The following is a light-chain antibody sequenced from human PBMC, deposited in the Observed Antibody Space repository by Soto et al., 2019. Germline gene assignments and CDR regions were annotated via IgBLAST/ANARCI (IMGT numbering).Light chain of an antibody. CDR2: AAS. J-gene: IGKJ2*02. CDR3: QQSYSTPRT. CDR1: QSISSY. Sequence: DIPMTQSPSSLSASVGDRVTITCRASQSISSYLNWYQQKPGKAPKLLIYAASSLQSGVPSRFSGSGSGTDFTLTISSLQPGDFATYYCQQSYSTPRTFGQGTKLEIK. V-gene: IGKV1-39*01.